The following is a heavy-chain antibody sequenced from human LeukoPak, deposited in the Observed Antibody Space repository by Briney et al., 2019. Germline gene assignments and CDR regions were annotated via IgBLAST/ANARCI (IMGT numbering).Heavy chain of an antibody. CDR1: GFTFDDYG. J-gene: IGHJ5*02. V-gene: IGHV3-30*03. D-gene: IGHD6-19*01. CDR2: ISYDGSNK. CDR3: ARAPSSSGWYLGWFDP. Sequence: GGSLRLSCAASGFTFDDYGMSWVRQAPGKGLEWVAVISYDGSNKYYADSVKGRFTISRDNSKNTLYLQMNSLRAEDTAVYYCARAPSSSGWYLGWFDPWGQGTLVTVSS.